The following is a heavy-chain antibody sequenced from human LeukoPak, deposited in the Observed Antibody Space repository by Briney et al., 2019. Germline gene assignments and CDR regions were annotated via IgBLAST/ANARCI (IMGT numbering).Heavy chain of an antibody. CDR2: IYTSGST. J-gene: IGHJ6*03. CDR1: GGSIISGSYY. V-gene: IGHV4-61*02. Sequence: SQTLSLTCTVSGGSIISGSYYWSWIRQPAGKGLEWIGRIYTSGSTNYNPSLKSRVTISVDTSKNQFSLKLSSVTAADTAVYYCARAYYYYYYMDVWGKGTTVTVSS. CDR3: ARAYYYYYYMDV.